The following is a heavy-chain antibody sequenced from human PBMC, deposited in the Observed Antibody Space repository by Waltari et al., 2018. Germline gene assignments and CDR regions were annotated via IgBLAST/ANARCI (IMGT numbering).Heavy chain of an antibody. J-gene: IGHJ6*03. CDR2: INHSGST. Sequence: QVQLQQWGAGLLKPSETLSLTCAVYGGSFSGYYWSWIRQPPGKGLEWIGEINHSGSTNYTPSLKSRVTRSVDTSKNQFSLKLSSVTAADTAVYYCARMAYCSSTSCSPPYYYYYMDVWGKGTTVTVSS. D-gene: IGHD2-2*01. CDR3: ARMAYCSSTSCSPPYYYYYMDV. V-gene: IGHV4-34*01. CDR1: GGSFSGYY.